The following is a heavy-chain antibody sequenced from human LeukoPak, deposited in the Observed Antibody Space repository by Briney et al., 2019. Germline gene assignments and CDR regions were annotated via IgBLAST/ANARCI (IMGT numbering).Heavy chain of an antibody. Sequence: GGSLRLSCAASGFTFSSYGMPWVRQAPGKGLEWVAVISYDGSNKYYADSVKGRFTISRDNSKNTLYLQMNSLRAEDTAVYYCARGPGGFLEWLPSLSYYYGMDVWGQGTTVTVSS. J-gene: IGHJ6*02. CDR1: GFTFSSYG. CDR2: ISYDGSNK. D-gene: IGHD3-3*01. CDR3: ARGPGGFLEWLPSLSYYYGMDV. V-gene: IGHV3-30*03.